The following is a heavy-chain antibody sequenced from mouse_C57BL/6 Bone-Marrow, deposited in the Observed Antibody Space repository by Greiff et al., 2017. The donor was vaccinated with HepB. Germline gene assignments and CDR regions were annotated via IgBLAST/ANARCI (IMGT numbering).Heavy chain of an antibody. Sequence: LVESGAELVKPGASVKLSCTASGFNIKDYYMHWVKQRTEQGLEWIGRIDPEDGETKYAPKFQGKATITADTSSNTAYLQLSSLTSEDTAVYYCAEDYDYDEGYAMDYWGQGTSVTVSS. J-gene: IGHJ4*01. D-gene: IGHD2-4*01. CDR1: GFNIKDYY. CDR2: IDPEDGET. CDR3: AEDYDYDEGYAMDY. V-gene: IGHV14-2*01.